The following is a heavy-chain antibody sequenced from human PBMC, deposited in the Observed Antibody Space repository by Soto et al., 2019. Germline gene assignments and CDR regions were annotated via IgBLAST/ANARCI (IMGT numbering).Heavy chain of an antibody. D-gene: IGHD3-16*01. J-gene: IGHJ4*02. CDR1: VDRVSGNSAA. V-gene: IGHV6-1*01. Sequence: SQTLSLTCAISVDRVSGNSAAWNLISQSPSRGLEWLGRTYYRSRLYNDYAVSVKSRITVTPDTSKNQFSLHLNSVTPEDTAVYSCARESPYYVSSDSYLDYWRQVHXVTVSS. CDR2: TYYRSRLYN. CDR3: ARESPYYVSSDSYLDY.